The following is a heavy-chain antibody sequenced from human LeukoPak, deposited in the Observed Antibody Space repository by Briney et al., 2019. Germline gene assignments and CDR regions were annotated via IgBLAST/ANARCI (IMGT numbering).Heavy chain of an antibody. CDR1: GGSISSGDYY. Sequence: SETLSLTCTVSGGSISSGDYYWSWIRQPPGKGLEWIGYIYYSGSTYYNPSLKSRVTISVDTSKNQFSLKLSSVTAADTAVYYCAREGSSGYYDYWGQGTLVTVSS. CDR2: IYYSGST. CDR3: AREGSSGYYDY. V-gene: IGHV4-30-4*01. D-gene: IGHD3-22*01. J-gene: IGHJ4*02.